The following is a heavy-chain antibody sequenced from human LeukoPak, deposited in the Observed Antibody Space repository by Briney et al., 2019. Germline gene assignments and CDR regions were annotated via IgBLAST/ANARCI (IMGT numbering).Heavy chain of an antibody. V-gene: IGHV1-18*01. CDR2: ISAYNGNT. CDR3: ARDPNPRGVHYYDSSGYYY. J-gene: IGHJ4*02. CDR1: GYSFTSYG. Sequence: GESLKISCKGSGYSFTSYGISWVRQAPGQGLEWMGWISAYNGNTNYAQKLQGRVTMTTDTSTSTAYMELRSLRSDDTAVYYCARDPNPRGVHYYDSSGYYYWGQGTLVTVSS. D-gene: IGHD3-22*01.